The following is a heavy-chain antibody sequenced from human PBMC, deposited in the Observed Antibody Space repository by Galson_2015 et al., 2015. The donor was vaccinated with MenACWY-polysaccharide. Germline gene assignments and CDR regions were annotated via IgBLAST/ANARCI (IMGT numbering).Heavy chain of an antibody. CDR3: ARTDSSGYAFDI. CDR2: INSDGSST. CDR1: GFTFSSYW. D-gene: IGHD3-22*01. J-gene: IGHJ3*02. Sequence: SLRLSCAASGFTFSSYWMHWVRQAPGKGLVWVSRINSDGSSTSYADSVKGRFTISRDNAKNTLYLQMNSLRAEDTAVYYCARTDSSGYAFDIWGQGTMVTVSS. V-gene: IGHV3-74*01.